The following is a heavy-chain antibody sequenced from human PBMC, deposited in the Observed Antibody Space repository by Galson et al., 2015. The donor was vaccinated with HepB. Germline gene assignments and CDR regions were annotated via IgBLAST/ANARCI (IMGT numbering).Heavy chain of an antibody. Sequence: SVKVSCKASGYTFTSYGISWVRQAPEQGLEWMGWISAYNGNTNYAQKLQGRVTMTTDTSTSTAYMELRSLRSDDTAVYYCAREGTYYYDSSGFLMDVWGQGTTVTVSS. CDR1: GYTFTSYG. CDR2: ISAYNGNT. CDR3: AREGTYYYDSSGFLMDV. D-gene: IGHD3-22*01. J-gene: IGHJ6*02. V-gene: IGHV1-18*04.